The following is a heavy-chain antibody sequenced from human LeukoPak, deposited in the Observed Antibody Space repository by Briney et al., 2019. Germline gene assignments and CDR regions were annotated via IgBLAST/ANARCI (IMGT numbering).Heavy chain of an antibody. D-gene: IGHD6-13*01. Sequence: GASVKVSCKASGYTFTGYYLHWVRQAPGQGLEWMGWISAYNGNTNYAQKLQGRVTMTTDTSTSTAYMELRSLRSDDTAVYYCARDVTYSSSWYNRYYYMDVWGKGTTVTISS. V-gene: IGHV1-18*04. CDR3: ARDVTYSSSWYNRYYYMDV. CDR2: ISAYNGNT. CDR1: GYTFTGYY. J-gene: IGHJ6*03.